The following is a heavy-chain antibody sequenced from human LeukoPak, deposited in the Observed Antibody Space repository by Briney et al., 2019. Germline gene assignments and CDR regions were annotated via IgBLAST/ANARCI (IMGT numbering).Heavy chain of an antibody. J-gene: IGHJ5*02. D-gene: IGHD2-15*01. Sequence: SVKVSCKASGGTFSSYAISWVRQAPGQGLEWMGGIIPIFGTANYAQKFQGRVTVTADVSTSTAYMELSSLRSEDTAVYYCARAVGCSGGSCYLPYNWFDPWGQGTLVTVSS. CDR2: IIPIFGTA. CDR1: GGTFSSYA. CDR3: ARAVGCSGGSCYLPYNWFDP. V-gene: IGHV1-69*13.